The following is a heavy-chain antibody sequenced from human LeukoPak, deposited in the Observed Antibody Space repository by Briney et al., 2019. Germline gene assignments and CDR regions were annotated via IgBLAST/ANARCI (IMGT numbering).Heavy chain of an antibody. Sequence: GASVKVSCKASGYTFTNYGISWVRQAPGQGPEWMGWISGYNGKTNYAQKFRGRVTMTTDTSTSTAYMELRSLRSDDTAVYYCARDDYGDYVSYFQHWGQGTLVIVSS. CDR3: ARDDYGDYVSYFQH. CDR2: ISGYNGKT. D-gene: IGHD4-17*01. CDR1: GYTFTNYG. J-gene: IGHJ1*01. V-gene: IGHV1-18*01.